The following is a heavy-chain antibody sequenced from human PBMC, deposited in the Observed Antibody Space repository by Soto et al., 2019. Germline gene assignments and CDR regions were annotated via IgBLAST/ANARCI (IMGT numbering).Heavy chain of an antibody. CDR1: GISFPSYA. CDR3: ANNIGGGRVYFFVY. CDR2: MSAHGDKE. J-gene: IGHJ4*02. V-gene: IGHV3-30-3*01. Sequence: QVHLVESGGGVVQPGRSLRLSCVVSGISFPSYAMHWVRQTPGKGLEWVAVMSAHGDKEYYADSVKGRFTISSDNSKNKVYLQMGTLGAEYTALYYCANNIGGGRVYFFVYWGRETPVTVSS. D-gene: IGHD1-1*01.